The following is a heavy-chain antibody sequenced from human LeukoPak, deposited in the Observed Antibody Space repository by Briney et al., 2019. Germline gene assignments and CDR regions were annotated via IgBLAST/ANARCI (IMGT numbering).Heavy chain of an antibody. V-gene: IGHV1-69*04. CDR2: IIPILGIA. Sequence: SVKVSCKASGGTFSSYAISWVRQAPGQGLEWMGRIIPILGIANYAQKFQGRVTITADKSTSTAYMEMSSLRSEDTAVYYCATDISRYCSGGSCYSDYYYYYGMDVWGQGTTVTVSS. CDR3: ATDISRYCSGGSCYSDYYYYYGMDV. D-gene: IGHD2-15*01. CDR1: GGTFSSYA. J-gene: IGHJ6*02.